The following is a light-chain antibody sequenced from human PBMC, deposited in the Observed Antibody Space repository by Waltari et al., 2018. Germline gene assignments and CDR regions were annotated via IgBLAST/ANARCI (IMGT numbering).Light chain of an antibody. Sequence: QSALTQPASVSGSPGQSITISCTGTSSDVGGYNYVSWYQQHPGHAPKLSIYEVSNRPTGVSKRFSGSKSGNTASLTISGLQAEAEADYYCSSYTSSSTLVFGGGTKLTVL. J-gene: IGLJ2*01. V-gene: IGLV2-14*01. CDR1: SSDVGGYNY. CDR3: SSYTSSSTLV. CDR2: EVS.